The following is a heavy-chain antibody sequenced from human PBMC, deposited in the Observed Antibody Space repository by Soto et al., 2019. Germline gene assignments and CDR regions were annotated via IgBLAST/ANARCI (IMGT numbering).Heavy chain of an antibody. CDR3: ARYSITMIAREPDAVDI. J-gene: IGHJ3*02. V-gene: IGHV5-10-1*01. CDR2: IDPSDSYT. D-gene: IGHD3-22*01. CDR1: GYSFTSYW. Sequence: DSLKISCKGSGYSFTSYWISWVRQMPGKGLEWMGRIDPSDSYTNYSPSFQGHVTISADKSISTAYPQWSSLKASDTAMYYCARYSITMIAREPDAVDIWGQGTMVTVSS.